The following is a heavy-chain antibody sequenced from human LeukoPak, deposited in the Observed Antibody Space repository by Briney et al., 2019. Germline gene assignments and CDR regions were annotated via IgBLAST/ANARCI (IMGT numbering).Heavy chain of an antibody. CDR1: GFTFSSYA. J-gene: IGHJ4*02. CDR3: AILPGYSSGWYEVNY. V-gene: IGHV3-23*01. CDR2: FSGSGGST. Sequence: PGGSLRLSCAASGFTFSSYAMSWVRQAPGKGLEWVSGFSGSGGSTYYADSVKGRFTISRDNSRNTLYLQMNSPRAEDTAVYYCAILPGYSSGWYEVNYWGQGTLVTVSS. D-gene: IGHD6-13*01.